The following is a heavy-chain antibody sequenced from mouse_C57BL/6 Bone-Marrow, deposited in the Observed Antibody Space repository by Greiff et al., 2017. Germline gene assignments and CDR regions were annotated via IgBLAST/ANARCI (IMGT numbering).Heavy chain of an antibody. CDR2: IYPRSGNT. Sequence: VKVVESGAELARPGASVKLSCKASGYTFTSYGISWVKQRTGQGLEWIGEIYPRSGNTYYNEKFKGKATLTADKSSSTAYMELRSLTSEDSAVYFCARWDYSKGAYWGQGTLVTVSA. D-gene: IGHD2-5*01. CDR3: ARWDYSKGAY. V-gene: IGHV1-81*01. J-gene: IGHJ3*01. CDR1: GYTFTSYG.